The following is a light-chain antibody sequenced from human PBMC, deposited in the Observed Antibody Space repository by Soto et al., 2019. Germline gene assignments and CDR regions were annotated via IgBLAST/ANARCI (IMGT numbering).Light chain of an antibody. CDR2: DAL. J-gene: IGKJ4*02. CDR1: RSISTY. CDR3: QRRNNCPRT. Sequence: ETVLTQSPATLSLSPGERATLSCRASRSISTYLAWYQQKPGQAPRLLIYDALNSATGIPARFSGSGSGTDFTPTISSLEAEYFVDYYCQRRNNCPRTFGGGTKVEIK. V-gene: IGKV3-11*01.